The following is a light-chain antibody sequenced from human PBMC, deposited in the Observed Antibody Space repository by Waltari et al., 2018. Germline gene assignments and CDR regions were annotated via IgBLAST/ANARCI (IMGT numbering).Light chain of an antibody. Sequence: QSVLTQPTSASGTPGQRATISCSGSTSNIGSNYVYWYQQLPGTAPNLLISRHEQRPSGVPDLFSCSQSGASTSLDISGLRSGDEADYYCAAWDGSLSGWGFGGGTKLTVL. CDR1: TSNIGSNY. CDR3: AAWDGSLSGWG. J-gene: IGLJ3*02. CDR2: RHE. V-gene: IGLV1-47*01.